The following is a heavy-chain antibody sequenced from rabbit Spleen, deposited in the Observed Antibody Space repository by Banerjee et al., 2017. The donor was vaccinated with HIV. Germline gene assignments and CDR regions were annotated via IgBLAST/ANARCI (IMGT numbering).Heavy chain of an antibody. CDR2: IYTGGSGST. J-gene: IGHJ4*01. CDR1: GIDFSSSDW. V-gene: IGHV1S45*01. Sequence: QQQLEESGGGLVKPGGTLTLTCTASGIDFSSSDWICWVRQAPGKGLEWIACIYTGGSGSTYYASWAKGRFTISKTSSTTVTLQMTSLTAADTATYFCVRDLGYDDDSEKGYFNLWGPGTLVTVS. D-gene: IGHD2-1*01. CDR3: VRDLGYDDDSEKGYFNL.